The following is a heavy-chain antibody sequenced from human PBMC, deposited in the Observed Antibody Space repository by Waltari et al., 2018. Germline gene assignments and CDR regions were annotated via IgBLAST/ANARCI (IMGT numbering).Heavy chain of an antibody. V-gene: IGHV3-23*01. CDR1: GFTFSSYA. D-gene: IGHD2-2*01. Sequence: EVQLLESGGGLVQPGGSLRLSCAASGFTFSSYAMSWVRQAPGKGLEWVSAISGSGGSTYYADYVKGRFTISRDNSKNTLYLQMNSLRAEDTAVYYCAKDLPLGYCSSTSCLYGMDVWGQGTTVTVSS. CDR2: ISGSGGST. J-gene: IGHJ6*02. CDR3: AKDLPLGYCSSTSCLYGMDV.